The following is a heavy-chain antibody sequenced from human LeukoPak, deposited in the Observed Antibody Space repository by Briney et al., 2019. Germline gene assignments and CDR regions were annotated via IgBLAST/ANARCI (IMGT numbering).Heavy chain of an antibody. V-gene: IGHV3-30*18. CDR3: AKDWNYYGSAKDY. CDR2: ISYDGSNK. CDR1: GFTFSSYG. D-gene: IGHD3-10*01. J-gene: IGHJ4*02. Sequence: GGSLRLSCAASGFTFSSYGMHWVRQAPSKGLEWVAVISYDGSNKYYADSVKGRFTISRDNSKNTLYLQMNSLRAEDTAVYYCAKDWNYYGSAKDYWGQGTLVTVSS.